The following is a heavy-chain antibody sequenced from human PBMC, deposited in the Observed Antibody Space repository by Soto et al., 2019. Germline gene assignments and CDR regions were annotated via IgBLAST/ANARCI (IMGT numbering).Heavy chain of an antibody. V-gene: IGHV3-21*06. J-gene: IGHJ4*02. CDR3: ARESEDLTSNFDY. Sequence: VGSLRLSCSASGFTFTRYSMNWVREAPGKGLEWVSSISSTTNYIYYGDSMKGRFTISRDNAKNSLYLEMNSLRAEDTAVYYCARESEDLTSNFDYWGQGTLVTVSS. CDR2: ISSTTNYI. CDR1: GFTFTRYS.